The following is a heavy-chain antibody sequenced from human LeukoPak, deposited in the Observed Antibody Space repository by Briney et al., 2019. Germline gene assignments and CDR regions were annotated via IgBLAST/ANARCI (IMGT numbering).Heavy chain of an antibody. V-gene: IGHV3-74*01. CDR3: ARDYYDSSGYLNGMDV. CDR2: INNDGTAT. D-gene: IGHD3-22*01. CDR1: GFTFNYFW. J-gene: IGHJ6*02. Sequence: GGSLRLSCAASGFTFNYFWMHWVRQVPGKGLVWVSGINNDGTATYYADSVKGRFTISRDNAKNTVYLQMNSLRAEDTAVYYCARDYYDSSGYLNGMDVWGQGTTVTVSS.